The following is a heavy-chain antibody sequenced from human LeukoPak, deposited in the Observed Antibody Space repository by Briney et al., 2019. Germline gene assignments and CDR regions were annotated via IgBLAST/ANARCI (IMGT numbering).Heavy chain of an antibody. Sequence: GGSLRLSCTASGFTFGDYAMSWVRQAPGKGLEWVGFIKSKAYGATTEYAASVKGRFTISRDDYKSIAYLQMNSLKTEDTAVYYCTRGYYYLYWGQGTLVTVSS. CDR1: GFTFGDYA. V-gene: IGHV3-49*04. CDR3: TRGYYYLY. CDR2: IKSKAYGATT. D-gene: IGHD3-10*01. J-gene: IGHJ4*02.